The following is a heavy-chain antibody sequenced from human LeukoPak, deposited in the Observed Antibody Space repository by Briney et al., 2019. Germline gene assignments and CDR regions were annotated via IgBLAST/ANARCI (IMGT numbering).Heavy chain of an antibody. D-gene: IGHD5-12*01. CDR3: ARDLHSGYDYRYYFYYIDV. CDR2: MNPNSGNT. CDR1: GYTFTSYD. V-gene: IGHV1-8*01. J-gene: IGHJ6*03. Sequence: ASVKVSCKASGYTFTSYDINWVRQATGQGLEWMGWMNPNSGNTGYAQKFQGRVTMTRNTSISTAYMELSSLRSEDTAVYYCARDLHSGYDYRYYFYYIDVWGEGTTVTISS.